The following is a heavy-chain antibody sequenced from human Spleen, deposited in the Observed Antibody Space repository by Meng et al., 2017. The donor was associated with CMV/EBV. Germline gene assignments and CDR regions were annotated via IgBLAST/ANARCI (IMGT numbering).Heavy chain of an antibody. V-gene: IGHV1-2*02. D-gene: IGHD1-26*01. J-gene: IGHJ3*02. CDR1: GYTFTGYY. Sequence: ASVKVSCKASGYTFTGYYMHWVRQAPGQGLEWMGWINPNSGGTNYAQKFQGRVTMTRDTSISTAYMELSRLRSDDTAVYYCARVGVGAIDLTFTGNVAFDIWGQGTMVTVSS. CDR2: INPNSGGT. CDR3: ARVGVGAIDLTFTGNVAFDI.